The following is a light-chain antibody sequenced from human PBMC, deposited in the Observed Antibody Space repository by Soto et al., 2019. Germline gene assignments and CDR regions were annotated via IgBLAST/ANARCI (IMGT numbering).Light chain of an antibody. V-gene: IGLV2-23*02. CDR1: SSDVGTYKL. J-gene: IGLJ2*01. CDR3: CSYAGSTTFVL. CDR2: EVS. Sequence: QSALTQPASVSGSPGQSITISCAGTSSDVGTYKLVSWYRQYPGKAPQLLIYEVSKLASGVSNRFSGSKSGNTAPLTISGLQAEDEADYFCCSYAGSTTFVLFGGGTKLTVL.